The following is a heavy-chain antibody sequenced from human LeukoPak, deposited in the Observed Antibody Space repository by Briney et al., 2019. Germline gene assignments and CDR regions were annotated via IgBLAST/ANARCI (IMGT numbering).Heavy chain of an antibody. CDR2: IYGSGGA. Sequence: PSETLSLTCTVSGASITTFYWTWIRQPPGKGLEWIGYIYGSGGANYNPSLKSRVTISVDTSKSQFSLNLSSVTAADTAVYYCALLGIAATFDYWGQGTLVTVSS. V-gene: IGHV4-59*01. CDR3: ALLGIAATFDY. D-gene: IGHD6-13*01. CDR1: GASITTFY. J-gene: IGHJ4*02.